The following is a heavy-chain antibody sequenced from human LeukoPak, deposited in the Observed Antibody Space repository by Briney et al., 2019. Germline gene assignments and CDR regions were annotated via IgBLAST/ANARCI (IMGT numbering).Heavy chain of an antibody. Sequence: GGSLRLSCAASGFTFSSYWMSWVRQAPGKGLEWVANIKQDGSEKYYVDSVKGRFTISRDNAKNSLYLQMNSLKAEDTAVYYCARDVRVYGSGSYYYYYYGMDVWGQGTTVTVSS. CDR1: GFTFSSYW. CDR2: IKQDGSEK. D-gene: IGHD3-10*01. J-gene: IGHJ6*02. V-gene: IGHV3-7*01. CDR3: ARDVRVYGSGSYYYYYYGMDV.